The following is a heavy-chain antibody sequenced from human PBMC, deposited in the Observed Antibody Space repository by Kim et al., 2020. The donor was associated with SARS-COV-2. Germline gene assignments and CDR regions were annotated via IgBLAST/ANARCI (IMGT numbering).Heavy chain of an antibody. Sequence: DSVTGRFTISRDNSKNTLYLQRNSLRAEDTAVYYCARGSPVLRFLEWLPNWGQGTLVTVSS. J-gene: IGHJ4*02. CDR3: ARGSPVLRFLEWLPN. V-gene: IGHV3-30*07. D-gene: IGHD3-3*01.